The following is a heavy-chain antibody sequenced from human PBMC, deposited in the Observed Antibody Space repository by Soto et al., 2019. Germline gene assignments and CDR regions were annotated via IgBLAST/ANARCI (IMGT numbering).Heavy chain of an antibody. CDR2: ISYSGST. Sequence: SETLSLTCAVSGGSISVYYWSWIRQPPGKGLEWIGYISYSGSTDYNPSLKSRVTISVDTSRNQFSLKLTSVTAADTAVYYCARNDFWSGYYNYWGQGTLVTVSS. CDR3: ARNDFWSGYYNY. CDR1: GGSISVYY. D-gene: IGHD3-3*01. V-gene: IGHV4-59*01. J-gene: IGHJ4*02.